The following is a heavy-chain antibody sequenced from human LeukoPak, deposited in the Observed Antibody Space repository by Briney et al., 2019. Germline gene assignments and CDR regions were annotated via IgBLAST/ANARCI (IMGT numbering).Heavy chain of an antibody. Sequence: SVKVSCKASGYTFTGYYMHWVRQAPGQGLEWMGRINPIFGTANYAQKFQGRVTITTDESTSTAYMELSSLRSEDTAVYYCARTSAAMVIGWFDPWGQGTLVTVSS. V-gene: IGHV1-69*05. CDR3: ARTSAAMVIGWFDP. J-gene: IGHJ5*02. CDR2: INPIFGTA. CDR1: GYTFTGYY. D-gene: IGHD5-18*01.